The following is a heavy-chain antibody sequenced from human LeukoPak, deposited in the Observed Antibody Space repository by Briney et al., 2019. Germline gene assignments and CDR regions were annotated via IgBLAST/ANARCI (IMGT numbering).Heavy chain of an antibody. Sequence: GGSLRLSCTASGFTFGDFAMSWVRQAPGKGLEWVALIKDDGNTKFYADSVKGRFTLSKDNSKNTLYLQMNSLRPEDTAVYYCAQDHTYALHMWGQGTMVTVSS. V-gene: IGHV3-30*02. J-gene: IGHJ3*02. CDR2: IKDDGNTK. CDR1: GFTFGDFA. CDR3: AQDHTYALHM. D-gene: IGHD2-8*01.